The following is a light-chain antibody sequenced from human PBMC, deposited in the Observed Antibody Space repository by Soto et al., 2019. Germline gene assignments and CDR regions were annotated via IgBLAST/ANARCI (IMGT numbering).Light chain of an antibody. J-gene: IGKJ2*01. CDR3: QQSYSAPYT. CDR2: GAS. Sequence: DLQMTQTPPSLSLSVGDRVTITCRASQDISNSLNWYPQKPGKSPRALIYGASRLESWVPSRFRGRGSGTDFTLSISSLQPEDFATYFCQQSYSAPYTFGHGTSLRIK. V-gene: IGKV1-39*01. CDR1: QDISNS.